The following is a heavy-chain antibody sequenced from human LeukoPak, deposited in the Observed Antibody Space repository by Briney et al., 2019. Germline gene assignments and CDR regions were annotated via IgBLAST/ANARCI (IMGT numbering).Heavy chain of an antibody. Sequence: SVKVSCKASGGTFSRYAISWVRQAPGQGLEWMGGIIPIFGTANHAQKFQGRVTITADESTSTAYMELSSLRSEDTAVYYCARLPLTGYSRGYYYGMDVWGQGTTVTVSS. CDR3: ARLPLTGYSRGYYYGMDV. D-gene: IGHD3-9*01. J-gene: IGHJ6*02. V-gene: IGHV1-69*01. CDR2: IIPIFGTA. CDR1: GGTFSRYA.